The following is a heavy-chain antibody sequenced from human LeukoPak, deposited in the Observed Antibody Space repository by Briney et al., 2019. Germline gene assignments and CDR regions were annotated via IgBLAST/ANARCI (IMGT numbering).Heavy chain of an antibody. CDR3: ARDRDYGDYNTQDLFVY. CDR1: GYTFTSYD. D-gene: IGHD4-17*01. J-gene: IGHJ4*02. V-gene: IGHV1-8*01. CDR2: MNPNSGTT. Sequence: ASVKVSCKASGYTFTSYDFNWVRQAPGQGPEWIGWMNPNSGTTGYAQRLQGRVTMTTDTSTSTAYMELRSLRSDDTAVYYCARDRDYGDYNTQDLFVYWGQGTLVTVSS.